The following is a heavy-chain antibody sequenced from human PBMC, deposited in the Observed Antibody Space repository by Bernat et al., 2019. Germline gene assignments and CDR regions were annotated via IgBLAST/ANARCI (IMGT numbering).Heavy chain of an antibody. CDR3: ARVGAYGDYFDY. CDR2: ISSSSSYT. V-gene: IGHV3-11*06. CDR1: GFTFSDYY. J-gene: IGHJ4*02. D-gene: IGHD4-17*01. Sequence: QVQLVESGGGVVQPGRSLRLSCAASGFTFSDYYMSWIRQAPGKGLEWVSYISSSSSYTNYADSVKGRFTISRDNAKNSLYLQMNSLRAEDTAVYYCARVGAYGDYFDYWGQGTLVTVSS.